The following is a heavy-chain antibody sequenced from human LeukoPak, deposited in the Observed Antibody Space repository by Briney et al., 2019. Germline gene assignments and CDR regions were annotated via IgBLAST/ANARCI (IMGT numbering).Heavy chain of an antibody. CDR3: AKGPCSGGSCYARRFDY. V-gene: IGHV3-23*01. D-gene: IGHD2-15*01. Sequence: AGGSLRLSCAASGLTFSNYWMSWVRQAPGKGLEWVSGISGSGTSTYYADSAKGRFTISRDNSKNTLYLQMNSLRAEDTAVYYCAKGPCSGGSCYARRFDYWGQGTLVTVSS. CDR1: GLTFSNYW. CDR2: ISGSGTST. J-gene: IGHJ4*02.